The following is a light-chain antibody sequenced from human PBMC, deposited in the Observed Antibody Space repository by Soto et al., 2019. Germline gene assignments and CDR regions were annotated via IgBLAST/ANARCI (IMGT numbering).Light chain of an antibody. CDR2: TNH. CDR3: AAWDDSLNAVV. CDR1: ASNLGGNP. J-gene: IGLJ2*01. Sequence: QSVLTQPPSVSGTPGQKVSISCSGSASNLGGNPVNWYQHLPGAAPKLLIYTNHQRPSGVPDRFSGFKSGTSASLTISGLRSEDEANFYCAAWDDSLNAVVFGGGTKLTVL. V-gene: IGLV1-44*01.